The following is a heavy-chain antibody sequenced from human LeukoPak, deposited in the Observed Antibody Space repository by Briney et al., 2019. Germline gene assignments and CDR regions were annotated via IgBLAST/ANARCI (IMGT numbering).Heavy chain of an antibody. CDR1: GYTFTSYG. J-gene: IGHJ5*02. Sequence: ASVKVSCKASGYTFTSYGISWVRQAPGQGLEWMGWISAYNGNTNYAQKLQGGVTMTTDTSTSTAYMELRSLRSDDTAVYYCARAGPSPPRGVPPARIVVVPAATLAYDWFDPWGQGTLVTVSS. D-gene: IGHD2-2*01. CDR3: ARAGPSPPRGVPPARIVVVPAATLAYDWFDP. CDR2: ISAYNGNT. V-gene: IGHV1-18*01.